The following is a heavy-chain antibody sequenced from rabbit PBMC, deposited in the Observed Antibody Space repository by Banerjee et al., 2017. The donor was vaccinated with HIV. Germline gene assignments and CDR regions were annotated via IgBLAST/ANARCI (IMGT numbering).Heavy chain of an antibody. D-gene: IGHD2-1*01. Sequence: QEQLVESGGGLVKPEGSLTLTCTASGFSFSNKYVMSWVRQAPGKGLEWIACINSSSGNTVYATWAKGRFTISKTSSTTVTLQMTSLTAADTATYFCARGWITMTMNLWGPGTLVTVS. V-gene: IGHV1S45*01. CDR3: ARGWITMTMNL. CDR2: INSSSGNT. J-gene: IGHJ4*01. CDR1: GFSFSNKYV.